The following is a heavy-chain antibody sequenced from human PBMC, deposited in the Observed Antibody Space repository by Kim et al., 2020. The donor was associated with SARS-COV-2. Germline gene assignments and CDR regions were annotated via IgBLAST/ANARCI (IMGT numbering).Heavy chain of an antibody. Sequence: SETLSLTCTVSGGSISSYYWSWIRQPAGKGLEWIGRIYTSGSTNYNPSLKSRVTMSVDTSKNQFSLKLSSVTAADTAVYYCARDRVTIFGVVLPFDPWGQGTLVTVSS. D-gene: IGHD3-3*01. J-gene: IGHJ5*02. V-gene: IGHV4-4*07. CDR2: IYTSGST. CDR1: GGSISSYY. CDR3: ARDRVTIFGVVLPFDP.